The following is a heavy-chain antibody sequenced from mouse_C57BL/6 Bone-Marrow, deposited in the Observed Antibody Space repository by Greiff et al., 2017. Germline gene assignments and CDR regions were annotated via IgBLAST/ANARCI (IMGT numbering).Heavy chain of an antibody. J-gene: IGHJ2*01. CDR1: GFTFSSYG. D-gene: IGHD1-1*01. CDR3: ATLYYYGSSPFSFDY. V-gene: IGHV5-6*01. CDR2: ISSGGSYT. Sequence: EVHLVESGGDLVKPGGSLKLSCAASGFTFSSYGMSWVRQTPDKRLEWVATISSGGSYTYYPDSVKGRFTISRDNAKNTLYLQMSSLKSEDTAMYYCATLYYYGSSPFSFDYWGQGTTLTVSS.